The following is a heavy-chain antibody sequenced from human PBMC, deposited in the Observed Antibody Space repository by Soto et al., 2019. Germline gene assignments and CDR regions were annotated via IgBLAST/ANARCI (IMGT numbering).Heavy chain of an antibody. V-gene: IGHV3-30-3*01. J-gene: IGHJ6*02. CDR3: ARDPYSSDTSGMDV. Sequence: QVQLVESGGGVVQPGRSLRLSCAASGFRFSTYAVNWVRQSPGKGLEWVAVISYDGSKIYYADSVKGRFTISRDNAKNTLYLQMNSLRAEDTAVYYCARDPYSSDTSGMDVWGQGTTVTVS. D-gene: IGHD3-22*01. CDR1: GFRFSTYA. CDR2: ISYDGSKI.